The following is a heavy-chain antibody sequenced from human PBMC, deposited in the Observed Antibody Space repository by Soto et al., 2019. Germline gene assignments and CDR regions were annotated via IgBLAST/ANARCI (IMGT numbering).Heavy chain of an antibody. D-gene: IGHD1-26*01. CDR2: ISQTGANT. CDR1: GLTLSSCV. Sequence: LGRAACGLTLSSCVVNGALKAQGKGLDWVAGISQTGANTYYADSVRGRFIISRDNSRNTVSLEMNSLRGEDSALYSCATERAKTTSNFDFCGQATKLTVSS. V-gene: IGHV3-23*01. J-gene: IGHJ4*02. CDR3: ATERAKTTSNFDF.